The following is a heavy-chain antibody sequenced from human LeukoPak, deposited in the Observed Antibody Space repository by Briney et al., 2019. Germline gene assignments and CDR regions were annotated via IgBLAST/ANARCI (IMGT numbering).Heavy chain of an antibody. J-gene: IGHJ3*02. CDR3: AREPHDFHEEDGFDI. CDR1: GSSFSNYS. V-gene: IGHV3-21*01. Sequence: GGSLRLSCAASGSSFSNYSMYWVRQAPGKGLEWVSSISSSSTYIYYTESVKGRFTISRDNAKNSLFLQMNSLRAEDSAVYYCAREPHDFHEEDGFDIWGQGTLVTVSS. D-gene: IGHD2-21*02. CDR2: ISSSSTYI.